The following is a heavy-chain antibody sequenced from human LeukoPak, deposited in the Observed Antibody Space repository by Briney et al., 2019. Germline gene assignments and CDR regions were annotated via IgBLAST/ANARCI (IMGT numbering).Heavy chain of an antibody. D-gene: IGHD4-23*01. V-gene: IGHV3-33*01. CDR3: ARAGDYGGNSGVY. CDR1: GFTFSTYG. Sequence: SGGSLRLFCAASGFTFSTYGMHWVRQAPGKGLEWVALIWYDGSHKYYADSVKGRFTISRDNSKNTLYLQMNSLRAEDTAVYYCARAGDYGGNSGVYWGQGTLVTVSS. J-gene: IGHJ4*02. CDR2: IWYDGSHK.